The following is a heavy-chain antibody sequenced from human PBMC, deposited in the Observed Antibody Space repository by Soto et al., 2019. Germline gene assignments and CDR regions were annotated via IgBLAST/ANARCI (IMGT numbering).Heavy chain of an antibody. D-gene: IGHD3-16*01. Sequence: KPGSSVKVSCKDSGGSFTSNAISWVRQAPGQGLEWMGTVLPILGTTNYAQKFKGRVTMTADESTSTAYMELTSLTSEDTAMYYCARDRALIGFDHWGQGSLVTVSS. V-gene: IGHV1-69*15. CDR2: VLPILGTT. CDR3: ARDRALIGFDH. CDR1: GGSFTSNA. J-gene: IGHJ4*02.